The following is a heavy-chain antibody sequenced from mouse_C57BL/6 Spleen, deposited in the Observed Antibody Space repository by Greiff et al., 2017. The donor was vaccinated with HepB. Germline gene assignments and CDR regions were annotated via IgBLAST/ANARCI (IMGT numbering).Heavy chain of an antibody. D-gene: IGHD2-5*01. J-gene: IGHJ3*01. V-gene: IGHV1-4*01. Sequence: QVQLQQSGAELARPGASVKMSCKASGYTFTSYTMHWVKQRPGQGLEWIGYINPSSGYTKYNQKFKDKATLTADKSSSTAYMHLSSLTSEDSAVYYCARGEDYSNYPAWFAYWGQGTLVTVSA. CDR1: GYTFTSYT. CDR2: INPSSGYT. CDR3: ARGEDYSNYPAWFAY.